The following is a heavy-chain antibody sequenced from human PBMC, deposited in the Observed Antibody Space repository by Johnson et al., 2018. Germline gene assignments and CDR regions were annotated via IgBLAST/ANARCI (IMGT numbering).Heavy chain of an antibody. CDR2: ISSSSSYI. V-gene: IGHV3-21*01. CDR3: ARDYYDSSGYPEYFQH. CDR1: GFTFSSYS. D-gene: IGHD3-22*01. J-gene: IGHJ1*01. Sequence: VQLVQSGGGLVEHGGSLRLSCAASGFTFSSYSMNWVRQAPGKGLEWVSSISSSSSYIYYADSVKGRFTISRENAKNSLYRQMNSLRAEDTAVYYCARDYYDSSGYPEYFQHWGQGTLVTVSS.